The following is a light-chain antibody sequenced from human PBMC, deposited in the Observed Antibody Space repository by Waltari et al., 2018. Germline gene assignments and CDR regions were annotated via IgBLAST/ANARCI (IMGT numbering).Light chain of an antibody. J-gene: IGLJ3*02. V-gene: IGLV1-47*01. Sequence: QSVLIQPPSASGTPGQRITISCSASSSNIGSNYVHWYQQVPGTAPRLLICMTDQRPSGVPERFSASKSGTSASLAINGLRSEDEADYYCATWDDSLSVVLFGGGTTLTVL. CDR2: MTD. CDR1: SSNIGSNY. CDR3: ATWDDSLSVVL.